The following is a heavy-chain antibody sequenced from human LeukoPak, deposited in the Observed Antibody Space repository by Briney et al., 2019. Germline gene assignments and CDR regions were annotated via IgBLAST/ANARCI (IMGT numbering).Heavy chain of an antibody. V-gene: IGHV1-18*01. J-gene: IGHJ4*02. CDR1: GYTFTSYG. CDR3: ARDPTSRLDCTNGVCYNRADDY. Sequence: ASVKVSCKASGYTFTSYGISWVRQAPGQGLEWMGWISPYNGNTNYAQKLQGRVTMTTDTSTSTAYMELRSLRSDDTAVYYCARDPTSRLDCTNGVCYNRADDYWGQGTLVTVSS. D-gene: IGHD2-8*01. CDR2: ISPYNGNT.